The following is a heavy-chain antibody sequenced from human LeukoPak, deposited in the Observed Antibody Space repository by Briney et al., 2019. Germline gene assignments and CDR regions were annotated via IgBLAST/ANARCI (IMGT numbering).Heavy chain of an antibody. CDR1: GFAFSSYW. V-gene: IGHV3-74*01. CDR3: ARDRGDAFDI. Sequence: PGGSLRLSCAASGFAFSSYWMHWVRQAPGKGLVWVSQINSDGSTTSYADSVKDRFTFSRDNAKNTLSLQMNSLRAEDTAVYFCARDRGDAFDIWGQGTMVTVSS. J-gene: IGHJ3*02. CDR2: INSDGSTT.